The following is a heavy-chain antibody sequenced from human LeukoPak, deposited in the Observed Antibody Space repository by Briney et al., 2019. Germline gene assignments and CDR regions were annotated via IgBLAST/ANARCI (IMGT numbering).Heavy chain of an antibody. CDR1: GFIVTDNY. J-gene: IGHJ4*02. V-gene: IGHV3-53*01. Sequence: GVSERLSCAASGFIVTDNYMTWVRQAPGKGLEWVSSLWDGGVTFYADSVKGRFTISRDTSKNALFLHTNILRAEDTAVYYCARGRDNPPMMWPALGLDYWGLGTLVTVSS. CDR2: LWDGGVT. D-gene: IGHD3-22*01. CDR3: ARGRDNPPMMWPALGLDY.